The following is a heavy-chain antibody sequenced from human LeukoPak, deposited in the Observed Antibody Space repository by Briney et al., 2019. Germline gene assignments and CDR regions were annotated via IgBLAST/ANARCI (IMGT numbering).Heavy chain of an antibody. D-gene: IGHD3-10*01. Sequence: SETLSLTCTVSGGSILSHYWSWIRQPPGKGLEWIGYIYYSGSTNYNPSLKSRVTISLDTSKNQFSLKLSSVTAADTAVYYCAREGTDQYYYYYMDVWGKGTTVTVSS. CDR1: GGSILSHY. V-gene: IGHV4-59*11. J-gene: IGHJ6*03. CDR3: AREGTDQYYYYYMDV. CDR2: IYYSGST.